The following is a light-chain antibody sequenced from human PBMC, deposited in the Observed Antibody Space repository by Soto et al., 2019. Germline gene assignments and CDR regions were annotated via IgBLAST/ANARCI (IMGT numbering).Light chain of an antibody. CDR3: QQYGSSPQT. CDR1: QRVSSKY. Sequence: EIVLTQSPGTLSLSPGERATLSCRASQRVSSKYLGWYQQKPGQAHRLLIYGASNRATGIPDRFSGSGSGTDCTLIISRLEPEDFAVYYCQQYGSSPQTFGPGTKVDIK. V-gene: IGKV3-20*01. CDR2: GAS. J-gene: IGKJ3*01.